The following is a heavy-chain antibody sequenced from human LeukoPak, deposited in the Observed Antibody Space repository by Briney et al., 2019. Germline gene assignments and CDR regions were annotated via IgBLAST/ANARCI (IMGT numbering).Heavy chain of an antibody. CDR3: ARSPDCSSTSCSPLFDY. Sequence: PLETLSLTCTVSGGSISSYYWSWIRQPPGKGLEWIGYIYYSGNTNYNPSLKSRVTISVDTSKNQFSLKLSSVTAADTAVYYCARSPDCSSTSCSPLFDYWGQGTLVTVSS. CDR2: IYYSGNT. V-gene: IGHV4-59*13. J-gene: IGHJ4*02. CDR1: GGSISSYY. D-gene: IGHD2-2*01.